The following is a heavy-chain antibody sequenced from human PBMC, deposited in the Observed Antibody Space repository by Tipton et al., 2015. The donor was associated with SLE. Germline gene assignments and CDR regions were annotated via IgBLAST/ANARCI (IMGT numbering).Heavy chain of an antibody. Sequence: TLSLTCAVSGGSFSGYYWSWIRQPPGKGLEWIGEINHSGSTNYNPSLKSRVTISVDTSKNQFSLKLSSVTAADTAVYYCASCSRSDAFDIWGQGTMVTVSS. J-gene: IGHJ3*02. CDR2: INHSGST. V-gene: IGHV4-34*09. CDR3: ASCSRSDAFDI. CDR1: GGSFSGYY. D-gene: IGHD2-2*01.